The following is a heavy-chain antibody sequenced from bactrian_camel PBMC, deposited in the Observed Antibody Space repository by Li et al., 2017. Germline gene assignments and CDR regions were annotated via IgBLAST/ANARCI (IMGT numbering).Heavy chain of an antibody. CDR2: IRSDGRV. Sequence: HVQLVESGGGLVQPGGSLTLSCALTGYAGCTYEWKWSRQAPGKEREGVAAIRSDGRVDYEESVEGRFIVSRDNSKNMVYLDMNNLTPEDTAMYSCVNMPQDDCTTYAWIVRGFCGQGTQVTVS. V-gene: IGHV3S6*01. CDR3: VNMPQDDCTTYAWIVRGF. J-gene: IGHJ4*01. CDR1: GYAGCTYE. D-gene: IGHD1*01.